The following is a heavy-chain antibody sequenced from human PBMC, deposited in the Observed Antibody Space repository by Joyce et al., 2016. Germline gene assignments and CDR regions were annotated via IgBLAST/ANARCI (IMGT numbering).Heavy chain of an antibody. CDR1: DGSVCSSIYF. CDR2: SYYRDST. Sequence: QVQLQESGPGLVKPSETLTLTCTVFDGSVCSSIYFWSWIRQPPGKALEWIGYSYYRDSTKYNPSRESRVTMSVDTSKNQFSLKLSSVTAADTALYYCARVVPPYCSAGTCHSSMFDNWGQGTLVTVSS. V-gene: IGHV4-61*01. J-gene: IGHJ4*02. D-gene: IGHD2-15*01. CDR3: ARVVPPYCSAGTCHSSMFDN.